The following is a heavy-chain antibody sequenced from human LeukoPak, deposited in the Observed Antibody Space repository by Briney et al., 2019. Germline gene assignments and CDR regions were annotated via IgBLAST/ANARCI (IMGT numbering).Heavy chain of an antibody. CDR3: ARVQFGAAGSFDC. CDR2: IFTSGRT. Sequence: SQILSLTXTVSGGSISSDTYYWSWIRQPAGKGLEWSGRIFTSGRTDCNPSLRSRVAMSVDTSKNQFSLKLSSVTAADTAVYFCARVQFGAAGSFDCWGQGTLVTVSS. J-gene: IGHJ4*02. D-gene: IGHD6-19*01. V-gene: IGHV4-61*02. CDR1: GGSISSDTYY.